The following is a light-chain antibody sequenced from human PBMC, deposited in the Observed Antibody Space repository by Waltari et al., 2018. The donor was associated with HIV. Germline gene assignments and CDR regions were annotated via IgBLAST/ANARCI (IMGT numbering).Light chain of an antibody. Sequence: HSALTQPASVSGSPGQSTTISCPGTSRYVGAYNYVSCYQQHPAKAPKLIIYDVTKRPSGVPNRFSGSKSGNTASLTISGLRAEDEADYYCTSYASGSTPCVFGTGTKVTVL. CDR3: TSYASGSTPCV. J-gene: IGLJ1*01. CDR1: SRYVGAYNY. CDR2: DVT. V-gene: IGLV2-14*03.